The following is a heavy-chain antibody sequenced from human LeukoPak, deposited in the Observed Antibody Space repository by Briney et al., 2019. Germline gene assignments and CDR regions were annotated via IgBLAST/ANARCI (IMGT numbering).Heavy chain of an antibody. Sequence: GGSLRLSCAASGFTFSSYAMSWVRQAPGKGLEWVSSISSSSSYIYYADSVKGRFTISRDNAKNSLYLQMNSLRAEDTAVYYCARDREVGCSGGSCYYGMDVWGQGTTVTVSS. CDR2: ISSSSSYI. V-gene: IGHV3-21*01. CDR1: GFTFSSYA. J-gene: IGHJ6*02. D-gene: IGHD2-15*01. CDR3: ARDREVGCSGGSCYYGMDV.